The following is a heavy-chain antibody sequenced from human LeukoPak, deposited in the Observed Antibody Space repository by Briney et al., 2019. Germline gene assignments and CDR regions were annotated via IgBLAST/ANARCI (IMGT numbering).Heavy chain of an antibody. Sequence: GGSLRLSCAASGFTFSSFGMSWVRQAPGKGLEWVGFIRSKAYGGTTEYAASVKGRFTISRDDSKSIAYLQMNSLKTEDTAVYYCTRAPYSGSYFFDYWGQGTLVTVSS. CDR1: GFTFSSFG. D-gene: IGHD1-26*01. CDR2: IRSKAYGGTT. J-gene: IGHJ4*02. CDR3: TRAPYSGSYFFDY. V-gene: IGHV3-49*04.